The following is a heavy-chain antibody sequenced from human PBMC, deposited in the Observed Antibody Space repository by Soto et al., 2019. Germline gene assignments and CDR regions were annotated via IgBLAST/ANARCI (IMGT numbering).Heavy chain of an antibody. CDR1: GGSFRGYF. CDR3: QGGDF. J-gene: IGHJ4*02. D-gene: IGHD3-16*01. Sequence: QLQLHQWSAGLLKPSETLSLTCAVSGGSFRGYFWSWIRQSPDKGLEWIGEINDSGSTYYNTSFKSRLTLPVDTSRSQISLGLTSMTAADSAVYYCQGGDFWGQGTRVTVSS. V-gene: IGHV4-34*01. CDR2: INDSGST.